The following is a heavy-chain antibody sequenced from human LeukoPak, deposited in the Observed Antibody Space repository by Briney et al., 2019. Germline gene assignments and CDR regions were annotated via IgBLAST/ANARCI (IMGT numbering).Heavy chain of an antibody. Sequence: GRSLRLSCAVSGFTLTSYGMHWVRQAPGKGLEWVALISYSGLEKHYVDSVKGRFTISRDNSKNTLYLQMNSLRAEDTAVYYCAKPANDYYDSSGYYFGAFDIWGQGTMVTVSS. CDR2: ISYSGLEK. CDR3: AKPANDYYDSSGYYFGAFDI. D-gene: IGHD3-22*01. V-gene: IGHV3-30*18. CDR1: GFTLTSYG. J-gene: IGHJ3*02.